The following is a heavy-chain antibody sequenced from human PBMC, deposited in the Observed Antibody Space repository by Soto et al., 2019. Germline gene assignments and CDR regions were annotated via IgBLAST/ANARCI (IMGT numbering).Heavy chain of an antibody. V-gene: IGHV3-23*01. CDR2: ISGSGGST. CDR3: AKAGDYVWGSYRYSYYFDY. J-gene: IGHJ4*02. Sequence: GGSLRLSCAASGFTFSSYAMSWLRQAPGKGLEWVSAISGSGGSTYYADSVKGRFTISRDNSKNTLYLQMNSLRAEDTAVYYCAKAGDYVWGSYRYSYYFDYWGQGTLVTVSS. CDR1: GFTFSSYA. D-gene: IGHD3-16*02.